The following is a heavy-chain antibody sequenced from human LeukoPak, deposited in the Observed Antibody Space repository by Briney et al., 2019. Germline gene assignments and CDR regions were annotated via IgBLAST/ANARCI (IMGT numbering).Heavy chain of an antibody. CDR2: ISGSGGST. CDR3: AKDPNTFVGYCSGGSCLIPDYFDY. Sequence: GGSLRLSCAASGFTFSSYAMSWVRQAPGKGLEWVSAISGSGGSTYYADSVKGRFTISRDNSKNTLYLQMNSLRAEDTAVYYCAKDPNTFVGYCSGGSCLIPDYFDYWGQGTLVTVSS. J-gene: IGHJ4*02. D-gene: IGHD2-15*01. CDR1: GFTFSSYA. V-gene: IGHV3-23*01.